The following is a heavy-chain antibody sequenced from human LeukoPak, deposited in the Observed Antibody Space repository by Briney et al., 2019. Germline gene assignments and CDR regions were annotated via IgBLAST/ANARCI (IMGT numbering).Heavy chain of an antibody. J-gene: IGHJ3*02. Sequence: SETLSLTCAVSGGSISSSNWWSWVRQPPGKGLEWLGEISHSGSTDYNPSLKSRVTMSVDKSKNQFSLNLSSVTAADTAVYYCARADYDILTASSDAFDIWGQGTMVTVSS. CDR3: ARADYDILTASSDAFDI. CDR1: GGSISSSNW. D-gene: IGHD3-9*01. V-gene: IGHV4-4*02. CDR2: ISHSGST.